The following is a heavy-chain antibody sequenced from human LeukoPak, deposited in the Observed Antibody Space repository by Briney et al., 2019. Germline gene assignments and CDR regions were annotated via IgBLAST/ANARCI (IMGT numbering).Heavy chain of an antibody. CDR2: MSWNSDYT. CDR1: GFKFDDYT. D-gene: IGHD3-22*01. Sequence: GGSLRLSCAASGFKFDDYTMHWVRRAPEKGLEWVSLMSWNSDYTSYADSVKGRFTISRDNAKNSLYLQMNSLRAKDTAVYYCATDAYYYDSSGMTPFDYWGQGTLVTVSS. V-gene: IGHV3-43*01. CDR3: ATDAYYYDSSGMTPFDY. J-gene: IGHJ4*02.